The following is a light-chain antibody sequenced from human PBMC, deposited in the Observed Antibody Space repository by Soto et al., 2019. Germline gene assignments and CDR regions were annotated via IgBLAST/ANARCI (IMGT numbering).Light chain of an antibody. V-gene: IGKV3-15*01. CDR1: QSVSSN. CDR3: QQYTSWPPYT. J-gene: IGKJ2*01. Sequence: EVVMTQSPATVSVSPGERATLSCRASQSVSSNLAWYQQKPGQAPRLLIYGASTRATGTPARFSGSGSGTEFTLTISSLQSEDFEVYYCQQYTSWPPYTFGQGTKLDIK. CDR2: GAS.